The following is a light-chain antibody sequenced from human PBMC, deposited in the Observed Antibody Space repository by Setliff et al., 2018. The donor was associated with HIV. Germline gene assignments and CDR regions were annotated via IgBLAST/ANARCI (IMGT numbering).Light chain of an antibody. J-gene: IGLJ1*01. CDR1: TGAVTSGHY. CDR3: LLSYSGARV. V-gene: IGLV7-46*01. Sequence: QAVVTQEPSLTVAPGGTVTLTGGSSTGAVTSGHYPFWFQQKPGQAPRTLIYDTSNKHSWTPARFSGSLLGGKAALTLSGAQTEVEAEYYCLLSYSGARVFGTGTKVTVL. CDR2: DTS.